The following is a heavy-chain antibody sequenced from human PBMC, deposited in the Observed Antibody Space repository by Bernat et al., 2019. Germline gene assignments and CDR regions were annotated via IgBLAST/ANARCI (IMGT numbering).Heavy chain of an antibody. J-gene: IGHJ6*02. Sequence: QVQLVESGGGVVQPGRSLRLSCAASGFTFSSYAMHWVRQAPGKGLEWWAVISYDGSNKYYADSVKGRFTISRDNSKNTLYLQMNSLRAEDTAVYYCARERQQLVLPSDYYYYGMDVWGRGTTVTVSS. D-gene: IGHD6-13*01. CDR3: ARERQQLVLPSDYYYYGMDV. CDR1: GFTFSSYA. V-gene: IGHV3-30-3*01. CDR2: ISYDGSNK.